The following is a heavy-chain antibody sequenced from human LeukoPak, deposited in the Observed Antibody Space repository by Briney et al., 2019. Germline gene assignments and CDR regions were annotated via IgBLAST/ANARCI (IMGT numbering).Heavy chain of an antibody. V-gene: IGHV3-33*01. J-gene: IGHJ6*02. Sequence: QPGGSLRLSCAASGFTFSSYGMHWVRQAPGKGLEWVAVIWYDGSNKYYADSVKGRFTISRDNSKNTLYQQMNSLRAEDTAVYYCARAYYYDSSGYYPGLMDVWGQGTTVTVSS. CDR1: GFTFSSYG. D-gene: IGHD3-22*01. CDR2: IWYDGSNK. CDR3: ARAYYYDSSGYYPGLMDV.